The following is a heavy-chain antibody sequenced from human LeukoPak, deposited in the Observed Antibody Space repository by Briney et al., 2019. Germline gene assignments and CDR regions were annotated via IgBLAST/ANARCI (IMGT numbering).Heavy chain of an antibody. J-gene: IGHJ5*02. Sequence: SETLSLTCTVSGGSISGFFWTWIRQSPGKGPEYIGYIYYSGTTDYNPTLKSRVSMSVDTSKNRFFLNLTSVTAADTAIYYCARVGYGSGSWGWFDPWGQGTLVTVSS. CDR3: ARVGYGSGSWGWFDP. CDR2: IYYSGTT. V-gene: IGHV4-59*01. CDR1: GGSISGFF. D-gene: IGHD3-10*01.